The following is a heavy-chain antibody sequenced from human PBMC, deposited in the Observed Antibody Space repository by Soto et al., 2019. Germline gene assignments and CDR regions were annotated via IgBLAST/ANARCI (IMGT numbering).Heavy chain of an antibody. Sequence: GSLRLSCAASGFTFSDYSLNWVRQAPGKGLEWVSYIGNNLITKFYADSMRGRFTISRDNAKNSLFLQMNSLRDEDTAVYYCAKGFNWNYVPYYGMDVWGQGTTVAVSS. V-gene: IGHV3-48*02. CDR2: IGNNLITK. J-gene: IGHJ6*02. CDR3: AKGFNWNYVPYYGMDV. D-gene: IGHD1-7*01. CDR1: GFTFSDYS.